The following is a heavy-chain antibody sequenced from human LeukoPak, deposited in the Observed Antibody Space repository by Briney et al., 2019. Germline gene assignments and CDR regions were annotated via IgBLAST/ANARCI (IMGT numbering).Heavy chain of an antibody. CDR3: ARTSPSGSFDY. CDR2: IFPRGIS. Sequence: SETLSLTCSVSGVSISNYYWSWIRQPAEKGLEWIGRIFPRGISNYNPSLESRVTMSVDASKIQVSLHLRSVTAADSAVYYCARTSPSGSFDYWGQGAQVTVSS. V-gene: IGHV4-4*07. D-gene: IGHD1-26*01. CDR1: GVSISNYY. J-gene: IGHJ4*02.